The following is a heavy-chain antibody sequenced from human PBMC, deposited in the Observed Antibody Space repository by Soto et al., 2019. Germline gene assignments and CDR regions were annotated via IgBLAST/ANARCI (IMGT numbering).Heavy chain of an antibody. V-gene: IGHV1-18*01. CDR2: ISAYNGNT. D-gene: IGHD2-2*01. CDR3: ARDRGHYKGPKVPAARLRPENWFDP. J-gene: IGHJ5*02. Sequence: QVQLVQSGAEVKKPGASVKVSCKASGYTFTSYGISWVRQAPGQGLEWMEWISAYNGNTNYAQKLQGRVTMTTDTSTSTAYMELRSLRSDDTAVYYCARDRGHYKGPKVPAARLRPENWFDPWGQGTLVTVSS. CDR1: GYTFTSYG.